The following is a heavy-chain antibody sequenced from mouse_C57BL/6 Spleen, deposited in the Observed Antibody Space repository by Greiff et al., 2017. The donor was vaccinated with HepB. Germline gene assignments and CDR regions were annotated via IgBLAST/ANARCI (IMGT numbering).Heavy chain of an antibody. CDR3: ACYKYAMDY. J-gene: IGHJ4*01. CDR1: GYAFSSSW. V-gene: IGHV1-82*01. D-gene: IGHD1-3*01. CDR2: IYPGDGDT. Sequence: VQLQQSGPELVKPGASVKISCKASGYAFSSSWMNWVKQRPGKGLEWIGRIYPGDGDTNYNGKFKGKATLTADKSSSTAYMQLSSLTSEDSAVYFCACYKYAMDYWGQGTSVTVSS.